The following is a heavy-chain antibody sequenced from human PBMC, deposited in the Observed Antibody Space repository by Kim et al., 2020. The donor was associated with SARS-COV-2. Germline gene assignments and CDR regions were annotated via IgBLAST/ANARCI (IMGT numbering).Heavy chain of an antibody. V-gene: IGHV4-59*01. Sequence: SETLSLTCTVSGGSISNSFWSWIRQPPGKGLEWIGNIYYSGSTNYSPSLKSRVTISVDTSKNQFSLKLRSVTAADTAVYYCAREPYSSSLLDYWGQGTLVTVSS. CDR3: AREPYSSSLLDY. CDR1: GGSISNSF. J-gene: IGHJ4*02. CDR2: IYYSGST. D-gene: IGHD6-6*01.